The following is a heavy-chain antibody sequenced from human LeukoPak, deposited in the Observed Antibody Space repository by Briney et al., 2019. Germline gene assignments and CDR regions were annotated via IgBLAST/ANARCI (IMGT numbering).Heavy chain of an antibody. J-gene: IGHJ4*02. V-gene: IGHV3-30*02. D-gene: IGHD2-15*01. CDR2: IRFDGSNQ. CDR1: GFRFSGIG. CDR3: ARAQYCSGGSCYSGFDY. Sequence: GSLRLSCAASGFRFSGIGMHWVRQAPGKGLEWVAFIRFDGSNQFYADSVKGRFTISRDNSKNTLYLQMNSLRAEDTAVYYCARAQYCSGGSCYSGFDYWGQGTLVTVSS.